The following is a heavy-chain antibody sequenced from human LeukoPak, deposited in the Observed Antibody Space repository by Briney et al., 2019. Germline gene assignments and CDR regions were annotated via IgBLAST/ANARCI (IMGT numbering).Heavy chain of an antibody. Sequence: PGGSLRLSCAASGFTFSSYSMNWVRQAPGRGLEWVAFISGTSDYIHYADSVKGRFTISRDNSKNTLYLQMNSLRAEDTAVYYCAKDQYDYWGEGTLVTVSS. CDR1: GFTFSSYS. J-gene: IGHJ4*02. V-gene: IGHV3-21*01. CDR3: AKDQYDY. CDR2: ISGTSDYI.